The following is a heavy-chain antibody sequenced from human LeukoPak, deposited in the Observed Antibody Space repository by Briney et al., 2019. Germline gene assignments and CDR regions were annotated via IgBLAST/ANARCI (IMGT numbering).Heavy chain of an antibody. J-gene: IGHJ3*02. V-gene: IGHV3-15*01. Sequence: PGGSLRLSCAASGLSLTNAWVSWVRQAPGKGLEWVGRIKSKTDAGTTDYAAPVKGRFSISRDDTENTLCLQMNSLKTEDTGVYYCNIDLFPEEYAFDIWGQGTVVTVSS. CDR1: GLSLTNAW. CDR2: IKSKTDAGTT. CDR3: NIDLFPEEYAFDI. D-gene: IGHD1-14*01.